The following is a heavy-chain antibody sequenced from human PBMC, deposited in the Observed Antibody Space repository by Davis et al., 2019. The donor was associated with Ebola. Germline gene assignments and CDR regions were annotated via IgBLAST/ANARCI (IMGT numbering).Heavy chain of an antibody. J-gene: IGHJ6*02. CDR1: GFTFSSYW. CDR3: ARDRQWLDYGMDV. D-gene: IGHD6-19*01. V-gene: IGHV3-74*01. Sequence: GESLKISCAASGFTFSSYWMHWVRQAPGKGLVWVSRINSDGSSTSYADSVKGRFTISRDNAKNTLYLQMNSLRAEDTAVYYCARDRQWLDYGMDVWGQGTTVTVSS. CDR2: INSDGSST.